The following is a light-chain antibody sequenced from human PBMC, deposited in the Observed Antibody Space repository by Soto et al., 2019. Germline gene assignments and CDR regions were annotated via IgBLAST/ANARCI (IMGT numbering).Light chain of an antibody. CDR1: SSNIGSNP. CDR3: AAWDDSLNGWV. CDR2: TND. Sequence: QAVVTQAPSASGTPGQRVTISCSGRSSNIGSNPVNWYQQFPGTAPKLLIYTNDQRPSGVPDRFSGSKSGTSASLAISGLQSEDEADYYCAAWDDSLNGWVFGGGTKVTVL. V-gene: IGLV1-44*01. J-gene: IGLJ3*02.